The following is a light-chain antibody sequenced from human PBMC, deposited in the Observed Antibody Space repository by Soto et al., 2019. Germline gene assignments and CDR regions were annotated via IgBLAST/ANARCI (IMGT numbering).Light chain of an antibody. CDR3: QPYNNWPLT. CDR2: DTS. V-gene: IGKV3-15*01. J-gene: IGKJ4*01. CDR1: QNINTN. Sequence: EIEMTQSPATLSLSPGERATLSCRASQNINTNLAWYQQSPGRAPRLLIYDTSTRATGVPARFSGSRSGPEFTLTIHSLQSEDFAIYYCQPYNNWPLTCGGGTKVESK.